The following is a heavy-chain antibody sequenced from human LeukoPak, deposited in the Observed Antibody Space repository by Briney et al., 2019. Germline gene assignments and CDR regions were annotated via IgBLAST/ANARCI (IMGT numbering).Heavy chain of an antibody. CDR2: IGISSGNT. CDR1: GFNFIDYS. D-gene: IGHD5-12*01. V-gene: IGHV3-48*01. Sequence: GGSLRLSCAASGFNFIDYSMNRVRQAPGKGLEWISYIGISSGNTKYADSVKGRFTISRDKARNSLYLQMNSLRVEDTAVYYCARDHRYAFDNWGHGTLVTVSS. J-gene: IGHJ4*01. CDR3: ARDHRYAFDN.